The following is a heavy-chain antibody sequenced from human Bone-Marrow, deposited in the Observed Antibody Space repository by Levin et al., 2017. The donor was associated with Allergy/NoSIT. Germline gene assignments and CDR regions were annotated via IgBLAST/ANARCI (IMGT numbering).Heavy chain of an antibody. V-gene: IGHV1-18*01. CDR1: GYTFTSYG. CDR3: ARYSYDSTGYSPYYYYGLDV. Sequence: ASVKVSCKASGYTFTSYGISWVRQVPGQGLEWMGWISAYNGYTNYAQKFQGRVTMTTDTSTRTAHMELRSLRSGDTAVYFCARYSYDSTGYSPYYYYGLDVWGQGTTVTVSS. CDR2: ISAYNGYT. D-gene: IGHD3-22*01. J-gene: IGHJ6*02.